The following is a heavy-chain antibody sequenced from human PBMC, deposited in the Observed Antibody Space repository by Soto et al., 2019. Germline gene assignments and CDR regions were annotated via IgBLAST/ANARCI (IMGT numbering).Heavy chain of an antibody. V-gene: IGHV5-51*01. Sequence: PGASLKISCQCSGYTFSNFWIAWVRQLPGKGLEYMGIIYPGDSETRYSPSFHGKVTISADRSIGTAYLQWSSLEASDSAFYFCARSPRSRPYFDYWGQGALVTVSS. CDR3: ARSPRSRPYFDY. D-gene: IGHD6-13*01. J-gene: IGHJ4*02. CDR2: IYPGDSET. CDR1: GYTFSNFW.